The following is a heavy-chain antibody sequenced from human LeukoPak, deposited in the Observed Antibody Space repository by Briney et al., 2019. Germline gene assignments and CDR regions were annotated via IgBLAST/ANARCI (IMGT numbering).Heavy chain of an antibody. D-gene: IGHD3-16*01. CDR1: GFTFSSHA. V-gene: IGHV3-23*01. J-gene: IGHJ6*02. CDR2: FSGSGYIT. Sequence: GGSLRLSCAASGFTFSSHAMSWVRQAPGKGLEWVSTFSGSGYITYADSVKGRFTISRDNSKNTLYLQMGNLRAEDTAVYFCARGGGLDVWGQGATVTVSS. CDR3: ARGGGLDV.